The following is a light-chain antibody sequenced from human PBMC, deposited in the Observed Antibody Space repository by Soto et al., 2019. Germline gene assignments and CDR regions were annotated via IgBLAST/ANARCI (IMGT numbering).Light chain of an antibody. CDR2: DVD. CDR3: CSYTTSSLRV. Sequence: QSALTQPASVSGSPGQSITISCAGTSTDVGYYNYVSWYQHHPGKAPKLMIYDVDNRPSGVSSRFSGSKSGNTASLTISGLQAEDEADYYCCSYTTSSLRVFGGGTKLTVL. J-gene: IGLJ3*02. V-gene: IGLV2-14*03. CDR1: STDVGYYNY.